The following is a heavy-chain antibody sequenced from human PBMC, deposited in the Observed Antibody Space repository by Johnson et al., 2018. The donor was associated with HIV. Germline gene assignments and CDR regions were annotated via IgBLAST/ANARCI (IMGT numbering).Heavy chain of an antibody. CDR2: IYSGADP. CDR1: GFTVSTNS. V-gene: IGHV3-66*01. J-gene: IGHJ3*02. D-gene: IGHD6-13*01. Sequence: VQLVESGGGLVQTGGSLRLSCAASGFTVSTNSLIWVRQAPGKGLEWVSVIYSGADPVYADSVKGSFSFTRDESKNTVHLQMNSLRAEDTALYFCARDKSKVTSAPVQEAFDIWGQGTMVTVSS. CDR3: ARDKSKVTSAPVQEAFDI.